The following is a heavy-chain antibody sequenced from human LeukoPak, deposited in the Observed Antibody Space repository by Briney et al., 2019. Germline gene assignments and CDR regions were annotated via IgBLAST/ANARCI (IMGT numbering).Heavy chain of an antibody. V-gene: IGHV4-59*01. Sequence: PSETLSLTCTVSGGSISSYYWSRIRQPPGKGLEWIGYIYYSGSTNYNPSLKSRVTISVDTSKNQFSLKLSSVTAADTAVYYCARGSSGWYHWFDPWGQGTLVTVSS. J-gene: IGHJ5*02. D-gene: IGHD6-19*01. CDR1: GGSISSYY. CDR2: IYYSGST. CDR3: ARGSSGWYHWFDP.